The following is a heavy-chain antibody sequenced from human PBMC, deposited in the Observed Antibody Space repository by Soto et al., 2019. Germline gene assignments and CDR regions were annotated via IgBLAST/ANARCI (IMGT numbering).Heavy chain of an antibody. CDR2: INHSGST. J-gene: IGHJ6*03. V-gene: IGHV4-34*01. D-gene: IGHD2-2*03. Sequence: QVQLQQWGAGLLKPSETLSLTCAVYGGSFSGYYWSWIRQPPGKGLEWIGEINHSGSTNYNPSLKSRVRISVDTSKNQFSLKLSSVTAADTAVYYCARELDIVVVPAAMRHYPTYYMDVWGKGTTVTVSS. CDR3: ARELDIVVVPAAMRHYPTYYMDV. CDR1: GGSFSGYY.